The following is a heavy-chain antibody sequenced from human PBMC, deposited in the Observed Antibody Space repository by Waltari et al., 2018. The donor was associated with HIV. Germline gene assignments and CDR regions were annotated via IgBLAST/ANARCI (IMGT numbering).Heavy chain of an antibody. V-gene: IGHV7-4-1*04. CDR1: GYTFTSHS. Sequence: QVQLVHFGSELKKPGASVRLSCKASGYTFTSHSLNWVRQAPGQGIEWLGWINTDTGTPTYAQGFTGRLVFSLDTSANMAYLEIKSLKIEDSAVYYCARDGYQVTNFYDRSRYIGYFDFWGRGTLVSVSS. CDR3: ARDGYQVTNFYDRSRYIGYFDF. CDR2: INTDTGTP. J-gene: IGHJ2*01. D-gene: IGHD3-22*01.